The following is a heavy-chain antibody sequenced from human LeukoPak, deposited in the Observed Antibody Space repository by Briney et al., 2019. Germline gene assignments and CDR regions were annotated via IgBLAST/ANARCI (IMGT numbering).Heavy chain of an antibody. V-gene: IGHV4-59*01. CDR3: ARAYYYGSGAYGWFDP. CDR2: ISYSGST. J-gene: IGHJ5*02. D-gene: IGHD3-10*01. CDR1: GDSISSYY. Sequence: SETLSLTCTVSGDSISSYYRTWIRQPPGKGLEWIGCISYSGSTNSNPSLKSRVTISLDTSKTQFSLRLSSVTAADTAVYYCARAYYYGSGAYGWFDPWGQGTLVTVSS.